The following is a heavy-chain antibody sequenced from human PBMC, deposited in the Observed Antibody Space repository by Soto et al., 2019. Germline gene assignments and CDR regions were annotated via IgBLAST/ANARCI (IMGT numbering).Heavy chain of an antibody. CDR1: GGSVSSGSSY. CDR3: ASDSYSHLWP. J-gene: IGHJ5*02. D-gene: IGHD4-4*01. V-gene: IGHV4-61*01. Sequence: PSETLSLTCSVSGGSVSSGSSYWNWIRQPPGKGLEWIGYIYYIGSTNYNPSLKSRVSISLDTSKNQFSLNLNSLTAAETAVYYCASDSYSHLWPSGHGTLVTVSS. CDR2: IYYIGST.